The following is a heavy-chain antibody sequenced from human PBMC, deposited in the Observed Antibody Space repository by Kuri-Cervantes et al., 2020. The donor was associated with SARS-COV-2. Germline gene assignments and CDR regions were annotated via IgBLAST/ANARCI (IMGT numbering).Heavy chain of an antibody. Sequence: GGSLRLSCTASGFTFSSYAMNWVRQAPGKGLEWVSFICDSGVRTNYTDSVSGRFTISRDNYKNTLYLQMNSLRAEDTAVYYCAKVGGHHEYFQNWGQGTLVTVSS. CDR1: GFTFSSYA. V-gene: IGHV3-23*01. CDR2: ICDSGVRT. J-gene: IGHJ1*01. D-gene: IGHD3-16*01. CDR3: AKVGGHHEYFQN.